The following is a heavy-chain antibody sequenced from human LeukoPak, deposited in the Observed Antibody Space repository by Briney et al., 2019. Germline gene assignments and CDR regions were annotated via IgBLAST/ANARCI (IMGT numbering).Heavy chain of an antibody. D-gene: IGHD1-26*01. V-gene: IGHV3-48*01. CDR2: ISSSSSTI. Sequence: GGSLRLSCAASGFTFSRNGMTWVRQAPGKGLEWVSYISSSSSTIYYADSVKGRFTISRDNAKNSLYLQMNSLRAEDTAVYYCARDRKKELWYSGSYAGVFDYWGQGTLVTVSS. CDR1: GFTFSRNG. CDR3: ARDRKKELWYSGSYAGVFDY. J-gene: IGHJ4*02.